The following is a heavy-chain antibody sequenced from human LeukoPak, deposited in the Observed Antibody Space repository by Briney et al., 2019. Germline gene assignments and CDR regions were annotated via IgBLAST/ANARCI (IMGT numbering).Heavy chain of an antibody. Sequence: SETLSLTCTVSGGSISSYYWSWIRQPPGKGLEWIGYIYYSGSTNYNPSLKSRVTIPVDTSKNQFSLKLSSVTAADTAVYYCARHTRPNYYDSSGYYSDAFDIWGQGTMVTVSS. CDR3: ARHTRPNYYDSSGYYSDAFDI. CDR2: IYYSGST. CDR1: GGSISSYY. V-gene: IGHV4-59*08. J-gene: IGHJ3*02. D-gene: IGHD3-22*01.